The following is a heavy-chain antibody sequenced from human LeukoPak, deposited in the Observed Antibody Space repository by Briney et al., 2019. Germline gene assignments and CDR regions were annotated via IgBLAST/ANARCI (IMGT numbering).Heavy chain of an antibody. Sequence: PGGSLRLSCAGSGFRFSDFYMAWMRQTPGKGLQRVSFFDRGRDGKGHADSVKGRFTISRDTDKNSLSLLMSSLTGEDTAVYYCARDGTSTDDYWGQGTLVTVSS. V-gene: IGHV3-11*05. J-gene: IGHJ4*02. CDR3: ARDGTSTDDY. D-gene: IGHD1-7*01. CDR1: GFRFSDFY. CDR2: FDRGRDGK.